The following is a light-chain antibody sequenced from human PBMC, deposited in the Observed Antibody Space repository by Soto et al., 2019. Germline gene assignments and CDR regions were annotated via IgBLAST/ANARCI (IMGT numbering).Light chain of an antibody. CDR2: DVS. V-gene: IGLV2-14*01. CDR3: SSYTKTFTLV. CDR1: SSNVGAYNY. J-gene: IGLJ1*01. Sequence: QSVLTQPASVSGSPGQSITISCTGTSSNVGAYNYVSWYQQHPGKVPKLMIYDVSNRPSGLSNRFSGSKSGNTASLTISGLRAEDEADYYCSSYTKTFTLVFGTGTKLTVL.